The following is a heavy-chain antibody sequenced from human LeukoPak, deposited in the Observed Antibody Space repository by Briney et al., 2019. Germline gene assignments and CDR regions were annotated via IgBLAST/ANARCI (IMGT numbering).Heavy chain of an antibody. CDR1: GFTFSTYW. CDR3: ARGRDTGMAY. J-gene: IGHJ4*02. Sequence: PGGSLRLSCAASGFTFSTYWMAWARQPPGKGLEWVANIKQDGSEKYYVDSVKGRFTISRDNVKNSLYLQMNSLRAEDTAVYYRARGRDTGMAYWGQGTLVTVSS. CDR2: IKQDGSEK. D-gene: IGHD5-18*01. V-gene: IGHV3-7*04.